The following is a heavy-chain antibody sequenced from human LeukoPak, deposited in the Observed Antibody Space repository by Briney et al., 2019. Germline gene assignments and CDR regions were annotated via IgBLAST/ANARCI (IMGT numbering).Heavy chain of an antibody. CDR1: GYSISSGYY. J-gene: IGHJ4*02. V-gene: IGHV4-38-2*02. CDR2: IYHSGST. D-gene: IGHD3-22*01. CDR3: ARVSGYYYQADY. Sequence: SETLSLTCTVSGYSISSGYYWGWIRQPPGKGLEWIGSIYHSGSTYYNPSLKSRVTISVDTSKNQFSLKLSSVTAADTAVYYCARVSGYYYQADYWGQGTLVTVSS.